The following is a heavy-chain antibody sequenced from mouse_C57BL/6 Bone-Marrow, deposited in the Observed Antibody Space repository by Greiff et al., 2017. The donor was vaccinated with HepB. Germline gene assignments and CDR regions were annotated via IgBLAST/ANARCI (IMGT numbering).Heavy chain of an antibody. CDR2: IDPSDSYT. J-gene: IGHJ3*01. Sequence: QVQLQQPGTELVKPGASVKLSCKASGYTFTSYWMHWVKQRPGQGLEWIGEIDPSDSYTNYNQKFKGKATLTVDKSSSTAYRQLSSLTSEDSAVYYCARSEDYGSSPWFAYWGQGTLVTVSA. D-gene: IGHD1-1*01. CDR3: ARSEDYGSSPWFAY. V-gene: IGHV1-69*02. CDR1: GYTFTSYW.